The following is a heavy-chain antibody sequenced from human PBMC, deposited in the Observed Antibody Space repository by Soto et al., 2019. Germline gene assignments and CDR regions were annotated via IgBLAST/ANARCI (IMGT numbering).Heavy chain of an antibody. Sequence: SETLSLTCTVSGGSISSYYWSWIRQPPGKGLEWIGYIYYSGSTNYNPSLKSRVTISVDTSKNQFSLKLSSVTAADTAVYYCARASGTFGESLPTSYYYYYMDVWGKGTTVTVSS. V-gene: IGHV4-59*01. D-gene: IGHD3-10*01. J-gene: IGHJ6*03. CDR3: ARASGTFGESLPTSYYYYYMDV. CDR1: GGSISSYY. CDR2: IYYSGST.